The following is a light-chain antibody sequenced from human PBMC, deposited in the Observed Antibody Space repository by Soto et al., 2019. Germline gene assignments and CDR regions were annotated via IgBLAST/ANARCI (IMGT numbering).Light chain of an antibody. CDR2: DVS. CDR1: SSDVGGYNY. J-gene: IGLJ2*01. Sequence: QCVLTQPASVSGSPGQSITISCTGTSSDVGGYNYVSWYQQHPGKAPKLIIYDVSNRPSGVSNRFSGSKSGNTASLTISGLQAEDEADYYCSSYTSSTTLKVFGGGTKLTVL. V-gene: IGLV2-14*01. CDR3: SSYTSSTTLKV.